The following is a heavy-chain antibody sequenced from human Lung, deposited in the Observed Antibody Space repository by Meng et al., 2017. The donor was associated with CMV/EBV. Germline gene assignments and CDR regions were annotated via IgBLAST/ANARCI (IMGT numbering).Heavy chain of an antibody. V-gene: IGHV3-74*01. D-gene: IGHD3-9*01. Sequence: CAAAGFSFSTYWMHWVRQAPGKGLVWVSHTDPDGKTTNYADSVKGRFTISRDNAKKTLYLQMNSLRAEDTAVYYCARESDILTGGLDYWGQGTLVTVSS. CDR3: ARESDILTGGLDY. J-gene: IGHJ4*02. CDR2: TDPDGKTT. CDR1: GFSFSTYW.